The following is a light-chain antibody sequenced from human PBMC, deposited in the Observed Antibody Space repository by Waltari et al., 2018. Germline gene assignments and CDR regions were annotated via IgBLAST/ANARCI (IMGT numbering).Light chain of an antibody. V-gene: IGKV3-11*01. CDR1: QSISSY. J-gene: IGKJ3*01. CDR2: DAS. CDR3: QQRSKSFT. Sequence: EIVLKQSPATLSLSPGDRATLSCRASQSISSYLAWYQQKPGQAPRLLIYDASTRATGIPARFSGSGSVTDSTLTISSLEPEDFAIYYCQQRSKSFTFGPGTKVDMK.